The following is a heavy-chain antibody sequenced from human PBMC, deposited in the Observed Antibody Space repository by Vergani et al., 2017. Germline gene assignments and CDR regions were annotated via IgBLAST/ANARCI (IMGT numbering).Heavy chain of an antibody. D-gene: IGHD5-12*01. J-gene: IGHJ4*02. CDR1: GFTFRNYA. CDR3: TKGSRGYTGYFFDY. V-gene: IGHV3-23*01. CDR2: VSGSSATP. Sequence: EVQLLESGGGLAQPGGSLRLSCAASGFTFRNYAMPWVRQAPGKGLEWVSSVSGSSATPYYADSVKGRFIISRDNSKNTLHLQMNSLRADDTAVYYCTKGSRGYTGYFFDYWGQGTLATVSS.